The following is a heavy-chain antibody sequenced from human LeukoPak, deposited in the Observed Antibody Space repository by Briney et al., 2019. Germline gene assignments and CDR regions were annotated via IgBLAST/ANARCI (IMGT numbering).Heavy chain of an antibody. V-gene: IGHV1-8*01. D-gene: IGHD3-22*01. J-gene: IGHJ5*02. CDR2: MNPNSGNT. CDR1: GYTFTSYD. Sequence: ASVKVSCKASGYTFTSYDINWVRQATGHGLEWMGWMNPNSGNTGYAQKFQGRVTMTRNTSISTAYMELSSLRSEDTAVYYCARGWRSSGYYWFDPWGQGTLVTVSS. CDR3: ARGWRSSGYYWFDP.